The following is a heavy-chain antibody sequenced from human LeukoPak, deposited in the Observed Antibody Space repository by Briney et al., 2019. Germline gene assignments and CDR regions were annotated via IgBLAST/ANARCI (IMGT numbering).Heavy chain of an antibody. D-gene: IGHD3-3*01. CDR2: ISAYKGNT. CDR3: ARLSHPEYYDFWSGYFRY. V-gene: IGHV1-18*01. J-gene: IGHJ4*02. Sequence: GASVKVSCKASGYTFTSYGISWVRQAPGQGLEWMGWISAYKGNTNYAQTLQGRVTMTTDTSTSTDYMELRSLRSDATAVYYCARLSHPEYYDFWSGYFRYGGQGTLVTVSS. CDR1: GYTFTSYG.